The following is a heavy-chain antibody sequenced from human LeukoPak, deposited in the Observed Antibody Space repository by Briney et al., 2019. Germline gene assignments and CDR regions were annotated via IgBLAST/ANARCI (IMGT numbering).Heavy chain of an antibody. CDR2: IWYDGSNK. CDR1: GFTFSSYG. Sequence: GGSLRLSCAASGFTFSSYGMHWVRQGPGKGLEWVAVIWYDGSNKYYVDSVKGRFTISRDNSKNTLYLQMNSLRAEDTAVYYCARGAYGSGTYHDFDIWGQGTMVTVSS. D-gene: IGHD3-10*01. CDR3: ARGAYGSGTYHDFDI. V-gene: IGHV3-33*01. J-gene: IGHJ3*02.